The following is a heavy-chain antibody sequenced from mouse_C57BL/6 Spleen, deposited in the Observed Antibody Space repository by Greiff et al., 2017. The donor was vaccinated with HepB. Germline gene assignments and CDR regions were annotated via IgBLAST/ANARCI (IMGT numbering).Heavy chain of an antibody. V-gene: IGHV1-55*01. CDR1: GYTFTSYW. CDR3: ARFLSGVVAPYYAMDY. CDR2: IYPGSGST. D-gene: IGHD1-1*01. Sequence: QVQLQQPGAELVKPGASVKMSCKASGYTFTSYWITWVKQRPGQGLEWIGDIYPGSGSTNYNEKFKSKATLTVDTSSSTAYMQLSSLTSEDSAVYYCARFLSGVVAPYYAMDYWGQGTSVTVSS. J-gene: IGHJ4*01.